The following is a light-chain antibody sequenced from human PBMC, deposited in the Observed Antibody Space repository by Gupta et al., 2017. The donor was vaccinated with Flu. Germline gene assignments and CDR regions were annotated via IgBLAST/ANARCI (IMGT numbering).Light chain of an antibody. J-gene: IGLJ1*01. V-gene: IGLV3-1*01. CDR2: QDS. CDR3: QAGDSSAGVYV. CDR1: KLGDKY. Sequence: SSALTQPPSVSVSPGQTASITCSGDKLGDKYACWYQQKPGQSPVLVIYQDSKRPSGIPERFSGSNSGTTATLTISGTQARDEADYYCQAGDSSAGVYVFGTGTKVTVL.